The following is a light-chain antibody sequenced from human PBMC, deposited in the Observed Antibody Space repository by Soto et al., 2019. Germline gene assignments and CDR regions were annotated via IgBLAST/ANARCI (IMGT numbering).Light chain of an antibody. Sequence: EIVLTQSPGTLSLSPGERATLSCRASQSVSSSYLAWYQKKPGQAPRLLIYGASSRATGIPDRFSGRGSGTECTLTISRLEPENFGVYSCQQYVSSFVYTCGRVTKLESK. V-gene: IGKV3-20*01. CDR3: QQYVSSFVYT. CDR2: GAS. CDR1: QSVSSSY. J-gene: IGKJ2*01.